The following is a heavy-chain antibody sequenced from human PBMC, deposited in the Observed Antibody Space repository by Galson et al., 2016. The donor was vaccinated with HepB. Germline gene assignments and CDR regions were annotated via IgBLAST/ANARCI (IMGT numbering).Heavy chain of an antibody. CDR1: GGSFSGYY. V-gene: IGHV4-34*01. CDR2: INHSGST. Sequence: LSLTCAVYGGSFSGYYWSWIRQPPGKGLEWIGDINHSGSTNYSPSLKSRVTISVDTSKNQFSLKLSSVTAADTAVYYCVRHGPRSGRLGFLCALDVWGQGTTVTVSS. D-gene: IGHD1-26*01. J-gene: IGHJ6*02. CDR3: VRHGPRSGRLGFLCALDV.